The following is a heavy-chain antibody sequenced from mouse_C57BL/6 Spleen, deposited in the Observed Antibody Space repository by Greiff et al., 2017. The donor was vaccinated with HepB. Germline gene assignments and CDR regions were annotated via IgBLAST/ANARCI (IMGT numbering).Heavy chain of an antibody. J-gene: IGHJ3*01. CDR1: GYTFTSYW. Sequence: VQLQQSGAELVKPGASVKLSCKASGYTFTSYWMQWVKQRPGQGLEWIGEIDPSDSYTNYNQKFKGKATLTVDTSSSTAYMQLSSRTSEDSAVYYGAGGYGSSPFAYWGQGTLVTVSA. CDR3: AGGYGSSPFAY. CDR2: IDPSDSYT. D-gene: IGHD1-1*01. V-gene: IGHV1-50*01.